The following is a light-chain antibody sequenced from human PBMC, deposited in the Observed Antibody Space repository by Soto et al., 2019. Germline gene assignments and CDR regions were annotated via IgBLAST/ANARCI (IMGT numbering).Light chain of an antibody. V-gene: IGKV3-15*01. CDR1: QSVSSN. J-gene: IGKJ4*01. Sequence: EIVMTQSPATLSVSPGERATLSCRASQSVSSNLSWYQQKPGQAPRLLIYGASTRATGIPARFSGSGSGTELTITISSLQYEAFAVYYCKQYNNWPPLTFGGGTKVEIK. CDR3: KQYNNWPPLT. CDR2: GAS.